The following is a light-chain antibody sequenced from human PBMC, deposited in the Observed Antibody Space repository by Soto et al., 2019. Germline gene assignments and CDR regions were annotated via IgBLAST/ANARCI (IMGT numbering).Light chain of an antibody. Sequence: QSVLTQPASVSGSPGQSITISCTGTSSDVGAYNYVSWYQQHPGKAPKLMIYDVSHRPSGVSHRFSGSKSGNTASLTISGLQAEDEADYYCGSYTPSSTYVFGTGTKVTVL. J-gene: IGLJ1*01. V-gene: IGLV2-14*01. CDR2: DVS. CDR3: GSYTPSSTYV. CDR1: SSDVGAYNY.